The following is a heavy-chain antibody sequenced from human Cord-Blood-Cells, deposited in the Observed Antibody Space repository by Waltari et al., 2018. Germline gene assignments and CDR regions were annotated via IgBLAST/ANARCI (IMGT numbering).Heavy chain of an antibody. CDR1: CCSILSRSYY. D-gene: IGHD3-9*01. CDR3: ARHRVLTGYNWFDP. J-gene: IGHJ5*02. Sequence: QLQLQESGPGLVKPSETLSLTCTPSCCSILSRSYYWGRIRQPPGKGLEWLGSIYYSGSTYYNPSLKSRVTISVDTSKNQFSLKLSSVTAADTAVYYCARHRVLTGYNWFDPWGQGTLVTVSS. V-gene: IGHV4-39*01. CDR2: IYYSGST.